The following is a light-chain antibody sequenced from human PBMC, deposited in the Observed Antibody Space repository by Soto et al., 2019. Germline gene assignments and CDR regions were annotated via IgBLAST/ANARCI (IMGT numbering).Light chain of an antibody. CDR1: HSLLHSNGYNY. CDR3: MQPLQSWT. CDR2: LGS. V-gene: IGKV2-28*01. Sequence: DVVMTQSPLSLPVTLGQPASISCMSSHSLLHSNGYNYLDWYLQKPGQSPQLLIYLGSNRASGVPDRFSGSGSGTDFTLKISRVEAEDVGVYYCMQPLQSWTFGQGTKVDIK. J-gene: IGKJ1*01.